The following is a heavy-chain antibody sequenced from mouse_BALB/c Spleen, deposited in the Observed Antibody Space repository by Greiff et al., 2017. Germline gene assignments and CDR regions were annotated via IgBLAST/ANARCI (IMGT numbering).Heavy chain of an antibody. J-gene: IGHJ2*01. CDR3: ARGGYYGTPYYFDY. CDR2: ISSGSSTI. CDR1: GFTFSSFG. D-gene: IGHD1-1*01. Sequence: EVKVVESGGGLVQPGGSRKLSCAASGFTFSSFGMHWVRQAPEKGLEWVAYISSGSSTIYYADTVKGRFTISRDNPKNTLFLQMTSLRSEDTAMYYCARGGYYGTPYYFDYWGQGTTLTVSS. V-gene: IGHV5-17*02.